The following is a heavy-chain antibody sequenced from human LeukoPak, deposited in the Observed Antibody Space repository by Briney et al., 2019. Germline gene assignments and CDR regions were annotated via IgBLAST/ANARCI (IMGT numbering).Heavy chain of an antibody. Sequence: PGGSLRLSCAASGFVFNTYWLHWVRQAPGKGLVWVSRINSDGSKTSHADSVKGRFTISRDNAKNTLYLQMNGLRAEDTAVYYCAREGSLEYYFDYWGRGTLVTVSS. CDR3: AREGSLEYYFDY. D-gene: IGHD3-10*01. J-gene: IGHJ4*02. V-gene: IGHV3-74*01. CDR2: INSDGSKT. CDR1: GFVFNTYW.